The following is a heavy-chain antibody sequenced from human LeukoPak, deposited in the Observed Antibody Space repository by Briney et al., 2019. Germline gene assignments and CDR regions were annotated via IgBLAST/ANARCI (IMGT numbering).Heavy chain of an antibody. J-gene: IGHJ4*02. D-gene: IGHD4-11*01. CDR1: GYTFTGYY. V-gene: IGHV1-8*03. Sequence: ASVKVSCKASGYTFTGYYMHWVRQAPGQGLEWMGWINPNSGNTGYAQKFQGRVTITRNTSISTAYMELSSLRSEDTAVHYCARGGTVTTYDSWGQGTLVTVSS. CDR2: INPNSGNT. CDR3: ARGGTVTTYDS.